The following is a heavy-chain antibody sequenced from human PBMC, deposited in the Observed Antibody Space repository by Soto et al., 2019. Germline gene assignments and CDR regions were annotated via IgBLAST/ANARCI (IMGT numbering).Heavy chain of an antibody. CDR2: ISYDGSNK. D-gene: IGHD3-22*01. V-gene: IGHV3-30-3*01. J-gene: IGHJ1*01. CDR3: ARGPITMIVVVIPEYFQH. Sequence: QVQLVESGGGVVQPGRSLRLSCAASGFTFSSYAMHWVRQAPGKGLEWVAVISYDGSNKYYADSVKGRFTISRDNSKSTLYLQMNSLRAEDTAVYYCARGPITMIVVVIPEYFQHWGQGTLVTVSS. CDR1: GFTFSSYA.